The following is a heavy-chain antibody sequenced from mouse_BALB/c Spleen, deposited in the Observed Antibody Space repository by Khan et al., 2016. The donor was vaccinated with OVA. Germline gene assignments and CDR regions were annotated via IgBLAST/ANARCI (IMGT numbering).Heavy chain of an antibody. J-gene: IGHJ2*01. CDR3: ARGKYYGYYFDY. D-gene: IGHD1-1*01. CDR1: GYSITSGYA. CDR2: ISYSGGT. Sequence: EVKLQESGPGLVKPSQSLSLTCTVTGYSITSGYAWNWIRQFPGNKLEWMGYISYSGGTSYNPSLKSRISITRDTSTTQFFLQLHSVTTEGTTTYYCARGKYYGYYFDYWGQGTPLTVSS. V-gene: IGHV3-2*02.